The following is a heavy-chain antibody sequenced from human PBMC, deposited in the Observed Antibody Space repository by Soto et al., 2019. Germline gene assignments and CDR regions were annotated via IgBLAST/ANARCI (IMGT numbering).Heavy chain of an antibody. J-gene: IGHJ4*02. D-gene: IGHD5-12*01. CDR2: ISYDGSNK. CDR3: AREGGYDDFDY. CDR1: GFTFSSYA. Sequence: PGGSLRLSCAASGFTFSSYAMHWVRQAPGKGPEWVAVISYDGSNKYYADSVKGRFTISRDNSKNTLYLQMNSLRAEDTAVYYCAREGGYDDFDYWGQGTLVTVSS. V-gene: IGHV3-30-3*01.